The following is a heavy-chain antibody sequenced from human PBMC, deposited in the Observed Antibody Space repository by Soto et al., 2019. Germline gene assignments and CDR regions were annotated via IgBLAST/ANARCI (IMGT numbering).Heavy chain of an antibody. D-gene: IGHD2-2*01. CDR2: IWYDGSNK. Sequence: GGSLRLSCAASGFTFSSYGMHWVRQAPGKGLEWVAVIWYDGSNKYYADSVKGRFTISRDNSKNTLYLQMNSLIAEDTAVYYCARDGDIVVVPAATMDYWGQGTLVTVSS. CDR1: GFTFSSYG. CDR3: ARDGDIVVVPAATMDY. V-gene: IGHV3-33*01. J-gene: IGHJ4*02.